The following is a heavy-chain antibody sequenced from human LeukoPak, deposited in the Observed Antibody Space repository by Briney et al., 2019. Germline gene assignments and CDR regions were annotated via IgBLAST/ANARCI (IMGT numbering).Heavy chain of an antibody. D-gene: IGHD3-10*01. V-gene: IGHV3-7*01. CDR2: IKQDGSEK. CDR1: GFTFSSYW. J-gene: IGHJ4*02. Sequence: GGSLRLSCAASGFTFSSYWMSWVRQAPGKGLEWVANIKQDGSEKYYVDTVKGRFTISRDNAKNSLYLQMNSLRAEDTAVYYCARVHYGYYFDYWGQGTLVTVSS. CDR3: ARVHYGYYFDY.